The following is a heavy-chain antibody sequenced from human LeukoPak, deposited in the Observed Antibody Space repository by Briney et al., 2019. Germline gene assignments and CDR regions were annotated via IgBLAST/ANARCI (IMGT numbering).Heavy chain of an antibody. CDR1: GYTFTSYG. Sequence: SVKVSCKASGYTFTSYGISWVRQAPGQGLEWMGGIIPIFGTANYAQKFQGRVTITADKSTSTAYMELSSLRSEDTAVYYCARDLPSDGSGSYYSDYWGQGTLVTVSS. V-gene: IGHV1-69*06. CDR3: ARDLPSDGSGSYYSDY. CDR2: IIPIFGTA. D-gene: IGHD3-10*01. J-gene: IGHJ4*02.